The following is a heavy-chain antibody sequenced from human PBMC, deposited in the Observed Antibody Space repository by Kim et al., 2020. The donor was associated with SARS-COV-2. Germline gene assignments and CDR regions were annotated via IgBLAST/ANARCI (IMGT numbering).Heavy chain of an antibody. Sequence: ASVKVSCKASGYTFTSYAMHWVRQAPGQRLEWMGWINAGNGNTKYSQKFQGRVTITRDTSASTAYMELSSLRSEDTAVYYCARRGRDYYGSGSYYNGWFDPWGQGTLVTVSS. CDR3: ARRGRDYYGSGSYYNGWFDP. CDR2: INAGNGNT. V-gene: IGHV1-3*01. CDR1: GYTFTSYA. D-gene: IGHD3-10*01. J-gene: IGHJ5*02.